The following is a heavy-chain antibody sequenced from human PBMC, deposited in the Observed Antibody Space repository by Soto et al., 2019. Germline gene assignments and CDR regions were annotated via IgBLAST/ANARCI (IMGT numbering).Heavy chain of an antibody. Sequence: ASVKVSCKASGYTFINHGISWVRQAPGRGLEWMGWISGNNGNTKYARKFQGRVTMTTDTSTSTAYMELRSLRSNDTAVYYCARDLHPLEYYFDYWGHGTPVTVSS. J-gene: IGHJ4*01. CDR3: ARDLHPLEYYFDY. V-gene: IGHV1-18*01. D-gene: IGHD1-1*01. CDR1: GYTFINHG. CDR2: ISGNNGNT.